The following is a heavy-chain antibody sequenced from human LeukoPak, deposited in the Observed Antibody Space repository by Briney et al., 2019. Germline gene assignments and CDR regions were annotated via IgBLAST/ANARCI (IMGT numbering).Heavy chain of an antibody. V-gene: IGHV3-23*01. CDR1: GFTFSSYA. Sequence: GGSLRLSCAASGFTFSSYAMSWVRQAPGKGLEWVSGVSDSGVRTYYADSVKGRFTISRDNSKNTLYLQMNSLTAEDTAVYYCATEAVAGTGRDLVHWGQGTLVTVSS. CDR3: ATEAVAGTGRDLVH. D-gene: IGHD6-19*01. CDR2: VSDSGVRT. J-gene: IGHJ4*02.